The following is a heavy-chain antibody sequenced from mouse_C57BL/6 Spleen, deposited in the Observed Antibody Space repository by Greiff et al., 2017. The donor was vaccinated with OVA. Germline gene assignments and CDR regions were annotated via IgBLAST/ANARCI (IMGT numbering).Heavy chain of an antibody. D-gene: IGHD1-1*01. CDR3: TTGTTVVTLDY. CDR1: GYSFTDYN. J-gene: IGHJ2*01. Sequence: EVQLQESGPELVKPGASVKISCKASGYSFTDYNMNWVKQSNGKSLEWIGVINPNYGTTSYNQKFKGKATLTVDQSSSTAYMQLNSLTSEDTAVYYCTTGTTVVTLDYWGQGTTLTVSS. CDR2: INPNYGTT. V-gene: IGHV1-39*01.